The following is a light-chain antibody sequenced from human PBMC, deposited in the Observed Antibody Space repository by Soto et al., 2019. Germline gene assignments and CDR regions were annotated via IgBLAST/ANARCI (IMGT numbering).Light chain of an antibody. V-gene: IGKV1-33*01. J-gene: IGKJ3*01. Sequence: DIQMTQSPSSLSASVGDRVTITCQASQDISDYLNWYQHKAGEAPKLLIFDASNLETGVPSRFSGGGSGTEFTFTISSLQPEDVATYYCQHYDNPPIFTFGPGTKVDIK. CDR1: QDISDY. CDR3: QHYDNPPIFT. CDR2: DAS.